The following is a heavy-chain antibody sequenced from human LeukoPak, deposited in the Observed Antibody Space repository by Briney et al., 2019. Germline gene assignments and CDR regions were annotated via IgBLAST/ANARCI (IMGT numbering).Heavy chain of an antibody. D-gene: IGHD2-15*01. CDR1: GIIFNHYW. CDR2: IKEDGSEK. CDR3: ARRGWQFDS. J-gene: IGHJ4*02. Sequence: GGSLRLSCASSGIIFNHYWMSWVRQVPGKGLEWVANIKEDGSEKNYVDSVRGRFTISRDNARSSLFLQMNSLRAEDTALYYWARRGWQFDSWGQGTLVTVSS. V-gene: IGHV3-7*01.